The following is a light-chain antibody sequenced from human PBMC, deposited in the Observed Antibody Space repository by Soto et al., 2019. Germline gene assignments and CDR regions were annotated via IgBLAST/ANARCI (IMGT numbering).Light chain of an antibody. CDR3: QQYYTSPLT. J-gene: IGKJ4*01. CDR2: GAS. V-gene: IGKV3-20*01. CDR1: QSVSSSS. Sequence: EIVSTQSPGTLSLSPGEGATLSCRASQSVSSSSLAWYQQKPGQAPRLLMYGASRRATGIPDRFSGSGSGTDFTLIISRLEPEDFAVYFCQQYYTSPLTFGGGTKVEIK.